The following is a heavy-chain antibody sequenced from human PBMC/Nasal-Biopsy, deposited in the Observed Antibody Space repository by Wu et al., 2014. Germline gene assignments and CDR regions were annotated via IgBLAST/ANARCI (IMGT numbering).Heavy chain of an antibody. J-gene: IGHJ5*01. D-gene: IGHD1-1*01. CDR3: AKSGGMGSHRSFWKPDWFDS. CDR2: ISTTSSHT. V-gene: IGHV3-21*01. Sequence: LRLSCAASGIIFSNYNMNWVRQAPGKGLEWVSSISTTSSHTYYGDAVKGRFAISRDNSNKMLYLEMNSLRAEDSAVYYCAKSGGMGSHRSFWKPDWFDSWGQGALVTVSS. CDR1: GIIFSNYN.